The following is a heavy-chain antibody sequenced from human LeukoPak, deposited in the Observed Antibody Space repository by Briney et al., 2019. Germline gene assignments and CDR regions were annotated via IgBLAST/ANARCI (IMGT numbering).Heavy chain of an antibody. D-gene: IGHD3-22*01. J-gene: IGHJ4*02. CDR1: GFTFSSYD. V-gene: IGHV3-13*01. Sequence: GGSLRLSCATSGFTFSSYDMHWVRQAPGKGLEWVAAIGTGHADDKLFSDSVKGRFAISRENAKRSLYLQMNSLRAGDTAVYYCARARGYSSVYYFDYWGQGTLVTVSS. CDR2: IGTGHADDK. CDR3: ARARGYSSVYYFDY.